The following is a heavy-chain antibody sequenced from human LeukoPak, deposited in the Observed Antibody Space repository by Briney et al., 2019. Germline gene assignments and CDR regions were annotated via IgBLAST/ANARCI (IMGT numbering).Heavy chain of an antibody. CDR1: GFIFSNYW. CDR3: ARGQPGVAAAGNLDY. J-gene: IGHJ4*02. V-gene: IGHV3-7*04. Sequence: GGSLRLSCAASGFIFSNYWMTWVRQAPGKGLEWVANIKPDGSEKYYADSVEGRFTISRDTSKNTLFLQMNSLRAEDTAVYYCARGQPGVAAAGNLDYWGQGTLVTVSS. CDR2: IKPDGSEK. D-gene: IGHD6-13*01.